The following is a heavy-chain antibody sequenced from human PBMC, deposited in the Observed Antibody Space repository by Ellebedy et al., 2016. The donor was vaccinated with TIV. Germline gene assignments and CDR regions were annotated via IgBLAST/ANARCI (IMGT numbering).Heavy chain of an antibody. V-gene: IGHV1-2*02. J-gene: IGHJ5*02. CDR1: RYTFTGYY. CDR2: INPNSGGT. CDR3: ARAREGYCSSTSCYSSRFWFDP. D-gene: IGHD2-2*02. Sequence: ASVKVSXKASRYTFTGYYMHWVRQAPGQGLEWMGWINPNSGGTNYAQKFQGRVTMTRDTSISTAYMELSRLRSDDTAVYYCARAREGYCSSTSCYSSRFWFDPWGQGTLVTVSS.